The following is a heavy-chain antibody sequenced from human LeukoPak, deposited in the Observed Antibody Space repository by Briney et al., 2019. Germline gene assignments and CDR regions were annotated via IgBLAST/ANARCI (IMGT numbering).Heavy chain of an antibody. J-gene: IGHJ4*02. V-gene: IGHV3-33*01. D-gene: IGHD2-2*01. CDR1: GVTFSSYG. CDR2: IWYDGSNK. CDR3: ARGGVVRYCSSTSCQQFDY. Sequence: PGGSLRLSCGASGVTFSSYGIHWVRQAPGKGLEWVVVIWYDGSNKYYADSVKGRFTISRDNSKNTLYLQMNSLRAEDTAVYYCARGGVVRYCSSTSCQQFDYWGQGTLVTVSS.